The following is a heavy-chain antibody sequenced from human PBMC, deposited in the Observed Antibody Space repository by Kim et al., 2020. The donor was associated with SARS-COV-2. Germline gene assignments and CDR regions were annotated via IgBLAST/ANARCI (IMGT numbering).Heavy chain of an antibody. Sequence: SETLSLTCAVYGGSFSGYYWSWIRQPPGKGLEWIGEINHSGSTNYNPTLKSRVTISVDTSKNQFPLKLSSVTAADTAVYYCARGTRQWLSRHYYYYMDVWGKGTTLTAPS. CDR2: INHSGST. CDR3: ARGTRQWLSRHYYYYMDV. J-gene: IGHJ6*03. V-gene: IGHV4-34*01. D-gene: IGHD6-19*01. CDR1: GGSFSGYY.